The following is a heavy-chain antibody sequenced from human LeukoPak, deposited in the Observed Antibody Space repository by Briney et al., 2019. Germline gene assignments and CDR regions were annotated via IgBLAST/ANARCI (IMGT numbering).Heavy chain of an antibody. Sequence: PGGSLRLSCAASGFTFSSYWMHWVRQAPGKGLVWVSRINSDGSSTRYADSVKGRFTVSRDNAKNTLYLQMNSLRAEDTAVYYCARDAGYCSSTSCSYYFDYWGQGTLVTVSS. V-gene: IGHV3-74*01. CDR3: ARDAGYCSSTSCSYYFDY. CDR2: INSDGSST. D-gene: IGHD2-2*01. J-gene: IGHJ4*02. CDR1: GFTFSSYW.